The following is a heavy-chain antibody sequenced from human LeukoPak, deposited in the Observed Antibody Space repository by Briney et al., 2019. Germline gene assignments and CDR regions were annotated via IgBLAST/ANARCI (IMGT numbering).Heavy chain of an antibody. D-gene: IGHD6-19*01. CDR1: GGSISSYY. Sequence: SETLSLTCSVSGGSISSYYWSWIRQPPGKGLEWIGYIYYNGRINYNPSLNSRVTISLDTSKNQFSLQLNSVTPEDTAVYYCARDKVNSGYSSGWYVGYYYYYMDVWGKGTTVTVSS. CDR2: IYYNGRI. V-gene: IGHV4-59*12. CDR3: ARDKVNSGYSSGWYVGYYYYYMDV. J-gene: IGHJ6*03.